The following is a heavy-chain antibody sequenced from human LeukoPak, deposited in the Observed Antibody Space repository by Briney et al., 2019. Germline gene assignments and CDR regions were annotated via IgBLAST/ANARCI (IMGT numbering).Heavy chain of an antibody. Sequence: GGSLRLSCGASGFTFSNDAMSWVRQAPGKGLGWVSFITNSGDSAYYADSVKGRFTVTRDNSKNTLYLQMNRLRAEATAVYYCVKGRSGTRSYDYWGQGTLVTVSS. V-gene: IGHV3-23*01. CDR2: ITNSGDSA. J-gene: IGHJ4*02. CDR1: GFTFSNDA. CDR3: VKGRSGTRSYDY. D-gene: IGHD6-19*01.